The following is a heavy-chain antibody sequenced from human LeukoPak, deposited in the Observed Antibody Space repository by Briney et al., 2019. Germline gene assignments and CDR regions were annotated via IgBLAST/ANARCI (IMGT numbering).Heavy chain of an antibody. J-gene: IGHJ4*02. Sequence: GSLRLSCAASGFTVSNNYMSWVRQPPGKGLEWIGSIYYSGSTYYNPSLKSRVTISVDTSKNQFSLKLSSVTAADTAVYYCASTSPGIVVVPAAIDYWGQGTLVTVSS. CDR2: IYYSGST. V-gene: IGHV4-39*01. D-gene: IGHD2-2*02. CDR3: ASTSPGIVVVPAAIDY. CDR1: GFTVSNNY.